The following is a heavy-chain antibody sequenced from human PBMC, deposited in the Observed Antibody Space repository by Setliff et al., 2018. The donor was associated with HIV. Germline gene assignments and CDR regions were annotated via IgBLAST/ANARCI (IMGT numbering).Heavy chain of an antibody. CDR1: GLTFNRYW. J-gene: IGHJ4*02. D-gene: IGHD3-9*01. Sequence: GGSLRLSCVASGLTFNRYWMSWVRQVPGKGLEWVSNTKYDGSESYYVDSVKGRFTISRDNAKDSMFLQMNSLRGEDTAVYYCATNFLYDILTGYFPYQFDQWGQGTLVTVSS. CDR3: ATNFLYDILTGYFPYQFDQ. V-gene: IGHV3-7*01. CDR2: TKYDGSES.